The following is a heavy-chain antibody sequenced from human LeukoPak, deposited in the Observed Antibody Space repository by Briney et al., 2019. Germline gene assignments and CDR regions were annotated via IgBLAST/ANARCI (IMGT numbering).Heavy chain of an antibody. D-gene: IGHD1-7*01. Sequence: PSETLSLTCAVYGGSFSGYYWSWIRQPPGKGLEWIGEINHSGSTNYNPSLKSRVTISVDTSKNQFSLRLSSVTAADTAVYYCARVRTGTKLRYYYYMDVWGKGTTVTVSS. CDR2: INHSGST. CDR1: GGSFSGYY. V-gene: IGHV4-34*01. CDR3: ARVRTGTKLRYYYYMDV. J-gene: IGHJ6*03.